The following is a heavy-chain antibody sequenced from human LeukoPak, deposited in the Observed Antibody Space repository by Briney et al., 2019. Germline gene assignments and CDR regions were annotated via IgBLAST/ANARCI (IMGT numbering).Heavy chain of an antibody. CDR3: ARSPNYYYYYMDV. V-gene: IGHV4-4*09. J-gene: IGHJ6*03. CDR1: GGSISGYY. CDR2: IYTSGST. Sequence: SETLSLTCTVSGGSISGYYWSWIRQPPGKGLEWIGYIYTSGSTNYNPSLKSRVTISVDTSKNQFSLKLSSVTAADTAVYYCARSPNYYYYYMDVWGKGTTVTVSS.